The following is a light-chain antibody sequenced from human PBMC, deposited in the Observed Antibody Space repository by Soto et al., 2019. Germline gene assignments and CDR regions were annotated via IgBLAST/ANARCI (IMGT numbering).Light chain of an antibody. J-gene: IGLJ1*01. V-gene: IGLV1-40*01. CDR2: GNS. Sequence: QSVLTQPPSVSGDPGQRVTISCTGSSSNIGAGYDVHWYQQLPGTAPKLLIYGNSNRPSGVPDRFSGSKSGTSASLAITGLQAEDEADYYCQSYDSSLSAFYVFGTGTKGTVL. CDR1: SSNIGAGYD. CDR3: QSYDSSLSAFYV.